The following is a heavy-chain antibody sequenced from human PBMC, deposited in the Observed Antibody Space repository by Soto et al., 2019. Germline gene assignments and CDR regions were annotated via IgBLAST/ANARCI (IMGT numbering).Heavy chain of an antibody. V-gene: IGHV3-30-3*01. Sequence: GGSLRLSCAASGFTFGGYAMHWVRQAPGKGLEWVAVISYDGSNKYYADSVKGRFTISRDNSKNTLYLQMNSLRAEDTAVYYCARAIYDILTGYSGTTEYYYYGMDVWGQGTTVTVSS. CDR3: ARAIYDILTGYSGTTEYYYYGMDV. CDR2: ISYDGSNK. D-gene: IGHD3-9*01. J-gene: IGHJ6*02. CDR1: GFTFGGYA.